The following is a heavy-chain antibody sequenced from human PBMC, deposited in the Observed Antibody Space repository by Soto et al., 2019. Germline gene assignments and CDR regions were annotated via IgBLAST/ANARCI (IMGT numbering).Heavy chain of an antibody. CDR3: AGLDYYDSSGYWSHAFDI. J-gene: IGHJ3*02. D-gene: IGHD3-22*01. V-gene: IGHV1-69*13. CDR2: IIPIFGTA. Sequence: GASVKVSCKASGGTFSSYAISWVRQAPGQGLEWMGGIIPIFGTANYAQKFQGRVTITADESTRTAYMELSSLRSEDTAVYYCAGLDYYDSSGYWSHAFDIWGQGTMVTVSS. CDR1: GGTFSSYA.